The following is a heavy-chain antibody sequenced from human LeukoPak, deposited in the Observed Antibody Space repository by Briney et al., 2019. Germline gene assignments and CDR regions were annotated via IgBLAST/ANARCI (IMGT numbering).Heavy chain of an antibody. V-gene: IGHV4-34*01. D-gene: IGHD2-15*01. CDR3: ARGLRLLPPRFDI. CDR1: GGSFSGYY. Sequence: PETLSLTCAVSGGSFSGYYWSWIRQPPGKGLEWIGEINHSGSTNNNPSLKSRVTISVDTSKNQFSLQLSSVTAADTAVYYCARGLRLLPPRFDIWGQGTMVTVSS. J-gene: IGHJ3*02. CDR2: INHSGST.